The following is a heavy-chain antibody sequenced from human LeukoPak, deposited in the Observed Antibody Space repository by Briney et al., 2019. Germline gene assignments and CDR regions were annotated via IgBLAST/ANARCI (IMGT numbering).Heavy chain of an antibody. Sequence: PGRSLRLSCAASGFTFSSYAMHWVRQAPGKGLEWVAVISYDGSNKYYADSVKGRFTISRDNSKNTLYLQMNSLRAEDTAVYYCARDRGRVRYSGYDLWGQGTLVTVSS. V-gene: IGHV3-30*14. D-gene: IGHD5-12*01. CDR3: ARDRGRVRYSGYDL. J-gene: IGHJ5*02. CDR2: ISYDGSNK. CDR1: GFTFSSYA.